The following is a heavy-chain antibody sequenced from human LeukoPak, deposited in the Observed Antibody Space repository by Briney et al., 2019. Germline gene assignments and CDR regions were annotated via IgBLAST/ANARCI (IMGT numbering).Heavy chain of an antibody. J-gene: IGHJ6*02. CDR2: MYYSGTT. V-gene: IGHV4-59*02. Sequence: SETLSLTCTVSGAPVSSFYWNWIRQPPGKGLGWIGSMYYSGTTNYDPSFKSRVTISLDTSKNEFSLRLKSLTAADTAVYYCAGQVGARIRYYYTSGLDVWGQGTTVAVSS. D-gene: IGHD1-26*01. CDR3: AGQVGARIRYYYTSGLDV. CDR1: GAPVSSFY.